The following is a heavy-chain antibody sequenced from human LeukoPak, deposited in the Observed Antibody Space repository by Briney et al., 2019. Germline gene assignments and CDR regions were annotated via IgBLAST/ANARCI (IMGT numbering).Heavy chain of an antibody. CDR3: ARVQKWELPIFDY. CDR2: IYHSGST. Sequence: SGTLSLTCAVSGGSISSSNWWSWVRPPPGKGLEWIGEIYHSGSTNYNPSLKSRVTISVDKSKNQFSLKLSSVTAADTAVYYCARVQKWELPIFDYWGQGTLVTVSS. V-gene: IGHV4-4*02. D-gene: IGHD1-26*01. J-gene: IGHJ4*02. CDR1: GGSISSSNW.